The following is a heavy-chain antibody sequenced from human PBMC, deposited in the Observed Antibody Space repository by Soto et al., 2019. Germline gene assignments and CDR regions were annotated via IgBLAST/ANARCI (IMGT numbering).Heavy chain of an antibody. Sequence: EVQLVESGGGLVQPGGSLRLSCVASGFTFSTYWMNWVRQAPGKGLEWVANIKEDGSVAYYVDSVKGRFTISRDNAKNSLYLDMNSLRGEDTAVYYCARDWGAPGRGSALGYYYHFGMDVWGQGTTVTVPS. CDR3: ARDWGAPGRGSALGYYYHFGMDV. CDR1: GFTFSTYW. CDR2: IKEDGSVA. V-gene: IGHV3-7*05. D-gene: IGHD3-16*01. J-gene: IGHJ6*02.